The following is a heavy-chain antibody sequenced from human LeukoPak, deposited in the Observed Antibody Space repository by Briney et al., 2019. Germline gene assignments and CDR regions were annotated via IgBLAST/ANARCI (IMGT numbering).Heavy chain of an antibody. CDR2: VSKDGSER. J-gene: IGHJ4*02. V-gene: IGHV3-7*01. CDR1: GFTFSSYS. Sequence: GGSLRLSCAASGFTFSSYSMNWVRQAPGKGLEWVASVSKDGSEREFVDPVKGRFTISRDNAKSSLYLQMNSLRAEDTAVYFCARPYYYSSGSFPYWGQGILVTVSS. CDR3: ARPYYYSSGSFPY. D-gene: IGHD3-10*01.